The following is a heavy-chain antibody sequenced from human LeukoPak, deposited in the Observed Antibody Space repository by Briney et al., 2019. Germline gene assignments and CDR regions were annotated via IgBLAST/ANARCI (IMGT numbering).Heavy chain of an antibody. V-gene: IGHV3-23*01. CDR3: AKELAQVGAIGLYGY. J-gene: IGHJ4*02. D-gene: IGHD1-26*01. CDR2: ISGSGGST. CDR1: GFTFSSYA. Sequence: GGSLRLSCAASGFTFSSYAMSWVRQAPGKGLEWVSAISGSGGSTYYADSVKGRFTISRDNSKDTLYLQMNSLRAEDTAVYYCAKELAQVGAIGLYGYWGQGTLVTVSS.